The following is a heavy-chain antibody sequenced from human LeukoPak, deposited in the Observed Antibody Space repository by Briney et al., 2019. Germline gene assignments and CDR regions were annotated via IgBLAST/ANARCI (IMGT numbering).Heavy chain of an antibody. CDR3: ARGVGYCSSTSCY. Sequence: TGGSLRLSCAASGFTFSSYWMSWVRQAPGKGLEWVANIKQDGSEKYYVDSVKGRFTISRDNAKNSLYLQMNRLRAEDTAVYYCARGVGYCSSTSCYWGQGTLVTVSS. J-gene: IGHJ4*02. D-gene: IGHD2-2*01. CDR2: IKQDGSEK. V-gene: IGHV3-7*01. CDR1: GFTFSSYW.